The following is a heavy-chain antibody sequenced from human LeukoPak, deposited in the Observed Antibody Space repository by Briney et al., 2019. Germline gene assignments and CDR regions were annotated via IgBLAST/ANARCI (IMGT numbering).Heavy chain of an antibody. J-gene: IGHJ4*02. D-gene: IGHD6-19*01. Sequence: PSETLSLTCAVYGGSFSGYYWSWIRQPPGKGLEWIGEINHSGSTNYNPSLKSRVTISVDTSKNQFSLKLSSVTAADTAVYYCVRVVVSSGWYYFDYWGQGTLVTVSS. V-gene: IGHV4-34*01. CDR1: GGSFSGYY. CDR2: INHSGST. CDR3: VRVVVSSGWYYFDY.